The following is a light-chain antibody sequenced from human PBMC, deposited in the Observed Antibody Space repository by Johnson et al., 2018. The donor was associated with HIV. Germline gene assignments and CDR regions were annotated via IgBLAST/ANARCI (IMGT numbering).Light chain of an antibody. CDR3: GTWDSSLSAFYV. J-gene: IGLJ1*01. CDR2: DNN. V-gene: IGLV1-51*01. CDR1: KSNIGNNY. Sequence: QSVLTQPPSVSAAPGQKVTISCSGSKSNIGNNYVSWYQQLPGTAPKLLIYDNNKRTSGIPDRFSGSKSGTSAAMGITGLQTGDEADYYCGTWDSSLSAFYVFGTGTKVTVL.